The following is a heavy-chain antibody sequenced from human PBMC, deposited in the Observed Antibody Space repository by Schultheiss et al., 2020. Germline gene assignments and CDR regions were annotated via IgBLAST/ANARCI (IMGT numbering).Heavy chain of an antibody. CDR2: MNPNSGNT. Sequence: ASVKVSCKASGYTFTSYDINWVRQATGQGLEWMGWMNPNSGNTGYAQKFQGRVTMTRNTSISTAYMELSSLRSEDTAVYYCARAFDTLNCSSTSCQTCDYMDVWGKGNTVTVSS. CDR1: GYTFTSYD. CDR3: ARAFDTLNCSSTSCQTCDYMDV. D-gene: IGHD2-2*01. J-gene: IGHJ6*03. V-gene: IGHV1-8*01.